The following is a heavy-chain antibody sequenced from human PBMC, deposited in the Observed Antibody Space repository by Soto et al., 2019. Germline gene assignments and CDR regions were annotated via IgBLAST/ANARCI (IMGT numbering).Heavy chain of an antibody. D-gene: IGHD6-19*01. CDR1: GFTFNDYG. J-gene: IGHJ4*02. CDR3: AKDKYTSTQRVFDY. CDR2: ISYDGRNE. V-gene: IGHV3-30*18. Sequence: PGGSLRLSCAASGFTFNDYGIHWVRQAPGKGLEWVAVISYDGRNEYYADSVKGRFIISRDNSKNTLYLQMSSLRVEDTAVYYCAKDKYTSTQRVFDYWGQGTPVTVSS.